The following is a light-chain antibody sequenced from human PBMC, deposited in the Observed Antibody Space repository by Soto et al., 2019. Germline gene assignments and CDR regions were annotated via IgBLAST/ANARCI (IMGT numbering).Light chain of an antibody. CDR2: SVS. CDR1: SSDVGGHNY. V-gene: IGLV2-11*01. J-gene: IGLJ1*01. CDR3: CSYAGSYTYV. Sequence: QSVLTPPRSVSGSPGQSITISCTGTSSDVGGHNYVSWYQQYPGKAPKLLLSSVSKRPSGVPDRFSGSKSGNTASLTISGLQAEDEADYYCCSYAGSYTYVFGTGTKV.